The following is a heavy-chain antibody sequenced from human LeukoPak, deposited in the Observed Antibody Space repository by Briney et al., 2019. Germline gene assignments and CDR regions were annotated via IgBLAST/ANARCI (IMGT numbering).Heavy chain of an antibody. CDR2: IHTSGST. D-gene: IGHD6-19*01. CDR3: ARRDISSGWSFDY. CDR1: GGSISNYH. Sequence: SETLSLTCTVSGGSISNYHWSWIRQPAGKGLEWISQIHTSGSTNYNPPLKSRVTMSIDTPENQLSLTIRSVTAADTAVYYCARRDISSGWSFDYWGQGTLVPVSS. V-gene: IGHV4-4*07. J-gene: IGHJ4*02.